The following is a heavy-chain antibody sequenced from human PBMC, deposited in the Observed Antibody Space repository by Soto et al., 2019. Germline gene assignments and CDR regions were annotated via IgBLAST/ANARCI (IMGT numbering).Heavy chain of an antibody. CDR2: ISGSGGST. D-gene: IGHD2-2*01. Sequence: GGSLRLSCAASGFTFSSYAMSWVRQAPGKGLEWVSAISGSGGSTYYADSVKGRFTISRDNSKNTLYLQMNSLRAEDTAVYYCAKVQKGVLDIVVVPAAMNYYYYYMDVWGKGTTVTVSS. J-gene: IGHJ6*03. CDR1: GFTFSSYA. CDR3: AKVQKGVLDIVVVPAAMNYYYYYMDV. V-gene: IGHV3-23*01.